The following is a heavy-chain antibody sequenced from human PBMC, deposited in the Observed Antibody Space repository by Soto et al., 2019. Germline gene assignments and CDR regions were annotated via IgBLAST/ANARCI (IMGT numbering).Heavy chain of an antibody. J-gene: IGHJ6*02. D-gene: IGHD3-10*01. V-gene: IGHV3-23*01. CDR3: AKAIKMVRGVIIKDYYYGMDV. Sequence: EVQLLESGGGLVQPGGSLRLSCAASGFTFSSYAMSWVRQAPGKGLEWVSAISGSGGSTYYADSVKGRFTISRDNSKNTLYLQMNSLRAEDTAVYYCAKAIKMVRGVIIKDYYYGMDVWGQGTTVTVSS. CDR1: GFTFSSYA. CDR2: ISGSGGST.